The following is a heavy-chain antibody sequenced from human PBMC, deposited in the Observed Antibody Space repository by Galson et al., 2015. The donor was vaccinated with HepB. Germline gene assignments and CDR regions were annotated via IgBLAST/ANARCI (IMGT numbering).Heavy chain of an antibody. CDR3: AKSNGAISGYFDY. CDR2: ISGSGGST. V-gene: IGHV3-23*01. CDR1: GFTFSSYA. J-gene: IGHJ4*02. Sequence: SLRLSCAASGFTFSSYAMSWVRQAPGKGLEWVSAISGSGGSTYYADSVKGRFTISRDNSKNTLYLQMNSLRAEDTAVYYCAKSNGAISGYFDYWGQGTLVTVSS. D-gene: IGHD3-10*01.